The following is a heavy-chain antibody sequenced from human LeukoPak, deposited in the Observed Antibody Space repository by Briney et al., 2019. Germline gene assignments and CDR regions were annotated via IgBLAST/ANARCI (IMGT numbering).Heavy chain of an antibody. J-gene: IGHJ4*02. V-gene: IGHV3-53*01. CDR2: IYSGGST. CDR3: ARDLYYDSSGYYYHDY. CDR1: GFTVSGNY. Sequence: GGSLRLSCAASGFTVSGNYMSWVRQAPGKGLDWVSVIYSGGSTYYADSVKGRFTISRDNSKNTLYLQMNSLRAEDTAVYYCARDLYYDSSGYYYHDYWGQGTLVTVSS. D-gene: IGHD3-22*01.